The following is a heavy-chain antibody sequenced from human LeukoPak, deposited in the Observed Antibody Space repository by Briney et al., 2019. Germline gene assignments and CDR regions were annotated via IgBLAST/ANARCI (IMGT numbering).Heavy chain of an antibody. CDR2: ISYDGSNK. CDR3: AKDRADIVATYFDY. V-gene: IGHV3-30*18. D-gene: IGHD5-12*01. CDR1: GFTFSSYG. Sequence: GGSLRLSCAASGFTFSSYGMHWVRQAPGKGLEWVAVISYDGSNKYYADSVKGRFTISRDNSKNTLYLQMNSLRAEDTAVYYCAKDRADIVATYFDYWGQRTLVTVSS. J-gene: IGHJ4*02.